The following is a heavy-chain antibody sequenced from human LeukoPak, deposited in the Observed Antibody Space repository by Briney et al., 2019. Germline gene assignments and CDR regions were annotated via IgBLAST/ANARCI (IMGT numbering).Heavy chain of an antibody. CDR1: GGSISSYY. CDR3: ARSHSVWTSFDY. D-gene: IGHD3/OR15-3a*01. J-gene: IGHJ4*02. CDR2: IYYSGST. V-gene: IGHV4-59*01. Sequence: SETLSLTCTVSGGSISSYYWSWIRQPPGKGLEWIGYIYYSGSTNYNPSLKSRVTISVDTSKNQFSLKLSSVTAADAAVYYCARSHSVWTSFDYWGQGTLVTVSS.